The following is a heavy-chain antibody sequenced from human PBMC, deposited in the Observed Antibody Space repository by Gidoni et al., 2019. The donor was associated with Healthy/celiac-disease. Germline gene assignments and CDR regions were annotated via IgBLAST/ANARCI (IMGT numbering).Heavy chain of an antibody. D-gene: IGHD2-8*01. Sequence: QVQLQESGPGLVKPSEPLSLTCTVSGGSISSYYWSWIRQPPGKGLEWIVYIYYSGSTNYNPSLKSRVTISVDTSKNQFSLKLSSVTAADTAVYYCARDKYASGIFDYWGQGTLVTVSS. CDR2: IYYSGST. J-gene: IGHJ4*02. CDR1: GGSISSYY. V-gene: IGHV4-59*01. CDR3: ARDKYASGIFDY.